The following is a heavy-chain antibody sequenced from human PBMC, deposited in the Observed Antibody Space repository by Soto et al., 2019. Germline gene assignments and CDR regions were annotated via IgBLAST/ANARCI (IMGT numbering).Heavy chain of an antibody. CDR2: ISGSSSNI. CDR3: AREPSRGSEWARYLDL. Sequence: EVQLVESGGGLVQPGGSLRLSCAASGFSFSNYAMDWVRQAPGKGLEWVSYISGSSSNIRYADSVKGRFTISRDNAKTSVYLHMNSLRADDTAVYYCAREPSRGSEWARYLDLWGRGTLVTVSS. CDR1: GFSFSNYA. J-gene: IGHJ2*01. D-gene: IGHD1-26*01. V-gene: IGHV3-48*01.